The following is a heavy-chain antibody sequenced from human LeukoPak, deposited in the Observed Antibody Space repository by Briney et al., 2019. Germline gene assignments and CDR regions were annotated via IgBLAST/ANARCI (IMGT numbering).Heavy chain of an antibody. J-gene: IGHJ4*02. Sequence: SETLSLTCTVSGGSPNIYYWSWLRQSPGKGLEWIAFINDRGNTNYIPSLMSRVTISMDTSKSQFSLTLNSVTPADAGVYFCARSSSASYHHAFGLWGQGILVTVSP. CDR2: INDRGNT. CDR3: ARSSSASYHHAFGL. D-gene: IGHD3-10*01. V-gene: IGHV4-59*01. CDR1: GGSPNIYY.